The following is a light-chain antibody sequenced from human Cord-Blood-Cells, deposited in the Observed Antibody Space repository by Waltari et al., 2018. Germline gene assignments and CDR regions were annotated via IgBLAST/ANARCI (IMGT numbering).Light chain of an antibody. CDR3: CSYAGSSTFVV. CDR2: EVS. V-gene: IGLV2-23*02. CDR1: RRDVGSYNL. Sequence: QSALTQPASVSGSPGQSIPISCTGTRRDVGSYNLVSWYQQHPGKAPKLMIYEVSKRPSGVSNRFSGSKSGNTASLTISGLQAEDEADYYCCSYAGSSTFVVFGGGTKLTVL. J-gene: IGLJ2*01.